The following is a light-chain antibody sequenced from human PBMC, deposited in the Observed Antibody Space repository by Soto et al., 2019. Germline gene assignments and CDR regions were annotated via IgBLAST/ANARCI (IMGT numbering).Light chain of an antibody. J-gene: IGLJ2*01. CDR3: QSYDSRLSVV. Sequence: QSVLTQPPSVSGAPGQRVTISCTGSSSNIGAGYVVHWYQQLPGTAPKVLIHDNNDRPSGVPDRFSGSKSGTSASLAITGLQAEDEADYYGQSYDSRLSVVFGGGTKLTVL. CDR1: SSNIGAGYV. V-gene: IGLV1-40*01. CDR2: DNN.